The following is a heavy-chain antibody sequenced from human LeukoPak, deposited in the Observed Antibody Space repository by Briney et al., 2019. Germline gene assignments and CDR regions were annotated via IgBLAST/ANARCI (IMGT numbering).Heavy chain of an antibody. V-gene: IGHV3-74*01. CDR3: ARTSGYSSGWYLFDY. J-gene: IGHJ4*02. Sequence: PGGSLRLSCAASGFTFSSYWMHWVRQAPGKGLVWVSRINTDGSSTTYADSVKGRFTISRDNAKNTLYLQMNSLRAEDTAVYYCARTSGYSSGWYLFDYWGQGTLVTVSS. CDR1: GFTFSSYW. CDR2: INTDGSST. D-gene: IGHD6-19*01.